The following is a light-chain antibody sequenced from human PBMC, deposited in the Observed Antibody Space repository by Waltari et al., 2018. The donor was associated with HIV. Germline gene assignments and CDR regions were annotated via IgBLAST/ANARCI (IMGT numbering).Light chain of an antibody. CDR1: TNDIGTYNF. CDR2: DVT. Sequence: QSALTQPASVSGSPGQWITVSCPGTTNDIGTYNFVSWYQQHPGKAPKLVIYDVTSRPSGVSDRFSGSKSGNTASLTISGLRAEDEAHYYCSSYTASSALEIFGGGTKVTVL. CDR3: SSYTASSALEI. J-gene: IGLJ2*01. V-gene: IGLV2-14*03.